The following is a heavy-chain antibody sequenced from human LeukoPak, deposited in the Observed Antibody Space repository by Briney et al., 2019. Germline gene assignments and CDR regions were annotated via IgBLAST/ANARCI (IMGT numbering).Heavy chain of an antibody. Sequence: ASVKVSCKASGYTFTSYGISWVRQAPGQGLEWMGWISAYNGNTNYAQKLQGRVIMTTDTSTSTAYMELRSLRSDDTAVYYCARGAVSSSWYVDWFDPWGQGTLVTVSS. CDR2: ISAYNGNT. D-gene: IGHD6-13*01. CDR1: GYTFTSYG. V-gene: IGHV1-18*01. J-gene: IGHJ5*02. CDR3: ARGAVSSSWYVDWFDP.